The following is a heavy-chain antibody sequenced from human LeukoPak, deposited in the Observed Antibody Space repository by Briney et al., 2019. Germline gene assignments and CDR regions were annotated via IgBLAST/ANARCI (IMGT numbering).Heavy chain of an antibody. V-gene: IGHV3-74*01. CDR3: ARGLSYAVAYGDY. Sequence: PGGSLRLSCATSGFTLSSYWMHWVRQVPGKGLEWLSRINNDGVSTSYADSVKGRFTISRDNAKNTLYLQLNSLRADDTAVYYCARGLSYAVAYGDYWGQGTLVTVSS. CDR1: GFTLSSYW. CDR2: INNDGVST. J-gene: IGHJ4*02. D-gene: IGHD6-19*01.